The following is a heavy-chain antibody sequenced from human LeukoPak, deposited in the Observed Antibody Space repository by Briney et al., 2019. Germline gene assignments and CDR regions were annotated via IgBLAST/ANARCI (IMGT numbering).Heavy chain of an antibody. V-gene: IGHV3-74*01. Sequence: GGSLRLSCAAPGFTFSSFRMHWVRQAPGKGPVWISRINSDGITTTYADSVEGRFTISRDNAKNTLYLQMNSLRAEDTAVYYCARTHYGGAYGDYWGQGTLVTVSS. CDR1: GFTFSSFR. CDR2: INSDGITT. J-gene: IGHJ4*02. CDR3: ARTHYGGAYGDY. D-gene: IGHD4/OR15-4a*01.